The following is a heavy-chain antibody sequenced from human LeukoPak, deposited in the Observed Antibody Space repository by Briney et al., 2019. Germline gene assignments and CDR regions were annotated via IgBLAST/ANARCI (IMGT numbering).Heavy chain of an antibody. CDR2: IRSEAYGGTT. V-gene: IGHV3-49*04. D-gene: IGHD5-18*01. CDR3: VRGPIHLWIYYGMDV. Sequence: SGRSLRLSCTTSGFTFGDHAMCWVRQAPGNGLEWVGFIRSEAYGGTTEYAASAKGRFTISRDDSRGIAYLQMNSLKTEETALYYCVRGPIHLWIYYGMDVWGQGTTVTVSS. CDR1: GFTFGDHA. J-gene: IGHJ6*02.